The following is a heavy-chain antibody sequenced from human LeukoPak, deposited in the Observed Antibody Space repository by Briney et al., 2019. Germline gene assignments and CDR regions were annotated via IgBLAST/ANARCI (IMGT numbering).Heavy chain of an antibody. V-gene: IGHV4-31*03. J-gene: IGHJ4*02. CDR2: IYYSGST. D-gene: IGHD5-18*01. CDR1: GGSVSSGGYY. Sequence: PSQTLSLTCTVSGGSVSSGGYYWSWIRQHPGKGLEWIGYIYYSGSTYYNPSLKSRVTISVDTSKNQFSLKLSSVTAADTAVYYCARYSYGPYHFDYWGQGTLVTISS. CDR3: ARYSYGPYHFDY.